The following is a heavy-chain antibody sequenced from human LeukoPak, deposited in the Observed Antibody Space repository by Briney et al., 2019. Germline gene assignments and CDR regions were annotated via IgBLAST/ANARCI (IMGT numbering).Heavy chain of an antibody. D-gene: IGHD2-2*01. CDR1: GFNFNNYG. Sequence: PGGSLRLSCAASGFNFNNYGLHWVRQAPGKGLEWVAVVSYDGSQKYYADSVKGRFTISRDNSKNTLYLQMNSLRAEDTAVYYCAKEGPAAMYYFDNWGQGTLVTVSS. CDR3: AKEGPAAMYYFDN. CDR2: VSYDGSQK. J-gene: IGHJ4*02. V-gene: IGHV3-30*18.